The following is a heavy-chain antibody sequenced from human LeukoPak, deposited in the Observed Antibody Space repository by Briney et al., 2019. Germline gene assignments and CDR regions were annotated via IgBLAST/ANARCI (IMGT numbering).Heavy chain of an antibody. Sequence: SETLSLTCTVSGGSISSYYWSWIRQPPGKGLEWIGYIYYSGSTNYNPSLKSRVTISVDTSKNQCSLKLSSVTAADTAVYYCAREGSSSSWDYWGQGTLVTVSS. CDR3: AREGSSSSWDY. CDR1: GGSISSYY. J-gene: IGHJ4*02. D-gene: IGHD6-13*01. V-gene: IGHV4-59*01. CDR2: IYYSGST.